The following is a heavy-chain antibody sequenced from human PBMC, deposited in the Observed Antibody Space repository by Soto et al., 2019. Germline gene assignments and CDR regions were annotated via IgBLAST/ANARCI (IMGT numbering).Heavy chain of an antibody. CDR2: IYHSGST. D-gene: IGHD6-19*01. J-gene: IGHJ3*02. CDR1: GASISNDNW. V-gene: IGHV4-4*02. CDR3: AKDLGIAVSARRAFDI. Sequence: SETLSLTCDVSGASISNDNWWSCVRQPPGKGLEWIGEIYHSGSTNYNPSLKSRVTISVDKSKNQLSLKLSSVTAADTAVYYCAKDLGIAVSARRAFDIWGQGTMVTVSS.